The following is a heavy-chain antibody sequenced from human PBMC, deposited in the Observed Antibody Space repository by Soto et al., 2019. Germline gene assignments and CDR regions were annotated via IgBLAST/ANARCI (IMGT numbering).Heavy chain of an antibody. CDR1: GFTFSHHW. J-gene: IGHJ4*02. V-gene: IGHV3-74*01. CDR3: VRGTSAWSGKDY. CDR2: IHVGGRFT. Sequence: EVQLVESGGGLVQPGGSLRLSCTASGFTFSHHWMHWVRQAPGKGLIWVSRIHVGGRFTDYADSVKGRFTISRDDAKNTLILQMNNLRAEDTAVYYCVRGTSAWSGKDYWGQGTLVTVSS. D-gene: IGHD3-3*01.